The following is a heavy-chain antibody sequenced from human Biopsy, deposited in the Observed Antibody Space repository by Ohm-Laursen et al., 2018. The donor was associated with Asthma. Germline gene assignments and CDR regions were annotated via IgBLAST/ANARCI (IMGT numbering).Heavy chain of an antibody. CDR2: IVFASGAT. J-gene: IGHJ4*01. CDR1: GVALSDYT. CDR3: AAGRTSLQGESLI. D-gene: IGHD2/OR15-2a*01. V-gene: IGHV1-58*01. Sequence: VSSVKVSCNASGVALSDYTFEWVRQARGLGLEWIAWIVFASGATNYAQNFQDRLTVTRDMSAGSVSMELRGLSSTDTAVYYCAAGRTSLQGESLIWGQGTLVSVSS.